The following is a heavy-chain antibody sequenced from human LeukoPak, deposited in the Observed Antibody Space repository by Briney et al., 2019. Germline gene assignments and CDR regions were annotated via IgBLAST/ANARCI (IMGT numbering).Heavy chain of an antibody. CDR3: ARGGVGSSRWSRLHY. Sequence: TSQTLSLTCTVSGGSISSGSYYWGWIRQPAGKGLEWIVRIYTSGSTYYNPSLKSRVTISVDTSKNQFSLKLSSVTAADTAVYYCARGGVGSSRWSRLHYWGQGTLVTVSS. D-gene: IGHD6-19*01. CDR2: IYTSGST. CDR1: GGSISSGSYY. V-gene: IGHV4-61*02. J-gene: IGHJ4*02.